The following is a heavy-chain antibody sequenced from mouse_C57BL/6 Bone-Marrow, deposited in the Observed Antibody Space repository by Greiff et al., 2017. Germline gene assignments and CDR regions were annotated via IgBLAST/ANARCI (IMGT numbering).Heavy chain of an antibody. CDR1: GYTFTSYW. D-gene: IGHD1-1*01. CDR2: IHPNSGST. Sequence: QVQLQQPGAELVKPGASVKLSCKASGYTFTSYWMHWVKQRPGQGLAWIGMIHPNSGSTNYNEKFKSKATLTVDKSSSTAYMQLRSLTSEDSAVYYCAWYYGSSLYWYFDVWGTGATVTVSS. J-gene: IGHJ1*03. V-gene: IGHV1-64*01. CDR3: AWYYGSSLYWYFDV.